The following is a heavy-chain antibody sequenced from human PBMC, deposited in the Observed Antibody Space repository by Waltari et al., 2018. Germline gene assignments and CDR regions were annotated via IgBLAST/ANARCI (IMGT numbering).Heavy chain of an antibody. CDR2: IYHSGST. V-gene: IGHV4-38-2*01. Sequence: QVQLQESGPGLVKPSETLSLTCAVSGYSISSGYYWGWIRQPPGKGLEWIGSIYHSGSTYYTPSLKSRVTLAVDASKTQFSLKLSSVTAAYTAVYYCARVGERTLGAFDIWGQGTMVTVSS. CDR1: GYSISSGYY. J-gene: IGHJ3*02. CDR3: ARVGERTLGAFDI.